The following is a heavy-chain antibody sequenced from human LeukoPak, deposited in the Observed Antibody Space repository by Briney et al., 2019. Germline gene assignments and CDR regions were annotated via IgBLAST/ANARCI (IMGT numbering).Heavy chain of an antibody. J-gene: IGHJ4*02. CDR1: GYTFTTYN. CDR3: ARSIAVAGDY. D-gene: IGHD6-19*01. CDR2: ISGYNGNT. V-gene: IGHV1-18*01. Sequence: ASVKVSCKASGYTFTTYNINWVRQAPGQGLEWMGWISGYNGNTNYAQKLQGRVTMTTDTSTSTAYMELRSLRSDDTAVYYCARSIAVAGDYWGQGTLVTVSS.